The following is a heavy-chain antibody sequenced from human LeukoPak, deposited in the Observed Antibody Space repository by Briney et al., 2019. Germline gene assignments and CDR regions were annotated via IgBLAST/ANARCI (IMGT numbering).Heavy chain of an antibody. D-gene: IGHD2-2*01. CDR3: ARDQGYCSSTSCLDYYYYYMDV. J-gene: IGHJ6*03. Sequence: ASVKVSCKASGYSFTDYYMHWVRQAPGQGLEWMGWINPNSGGTNYAQKFQGRVTMTRDTSISTAYMELSRLRSDDTAVYYCARDQGYCSSTSCLDYYYYYMDVWGKGTTVTVSS. CDR2: INPNSGGT. CDR1: GYSFTDYY. V-gene: IGHV1-2*02.